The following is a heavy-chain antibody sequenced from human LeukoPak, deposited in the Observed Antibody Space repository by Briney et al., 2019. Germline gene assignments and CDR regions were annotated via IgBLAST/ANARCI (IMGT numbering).Heavy chain of an antibody. CDR3: ATYRQVLLPFES. V-gene: IGHV3-23*01. J-gene: IGHJ4*02. Sequence: GSLRLSCAASGFTFSSYAMSWVRQAPGKGLEWVSAISGSRSYTYYADSVKGRFTISRDNSKNTLYLQMNSLRAEDTAIYYCATYRQVLLPFESWGQGTLVTVSS. CDR1: GFTFSSYA. CDR2: ISGSRSYT. D-gene: IGHD2-8*02.